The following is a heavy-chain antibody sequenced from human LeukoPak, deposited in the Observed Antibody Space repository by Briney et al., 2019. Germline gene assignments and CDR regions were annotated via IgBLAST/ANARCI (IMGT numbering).Heavy chain of an antibody. CDR3: ARIAAAGTSWFDP. CDR2: IKQDGSEK. CDR1: GFTFSSYW. Sequence: GGSLRLSCAASGFTFSSYWMSWVRQAPGKGLEWVANIKQDGSEKYYVDSVKGRFTFSRDNAKNSLYLQMNSLRAEDTAVYYCARIAAAGTSWFDPWGQGTLVTVSS. V-gene: IGHV3-7*01. J-gene: IGHJ5*02. D-gene: IGHD6-13*01.